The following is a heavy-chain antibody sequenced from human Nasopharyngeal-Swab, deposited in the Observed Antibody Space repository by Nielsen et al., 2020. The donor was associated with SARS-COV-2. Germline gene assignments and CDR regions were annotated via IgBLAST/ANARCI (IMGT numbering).Heavy chain of an antibody. D-gene: IGHD3-22*01. Sequence: ASVKVSCKASGYTFTRYDINWVRQAAGQGLEWMGWMNPNSGNTGYAQKFQGRVTMTRNTSISTAYMELSSLRSEDTAVYYCARVGDSSGYYYDDAFDIWGQGTMVTVSS. J-gene: IGHJ3*02. V-gene: IGHV1-8*01. CDR3: ARVGDSSGYYYDDAFDI. CDR2: MNPNSGNT. CDR1: GYTFTRYD.